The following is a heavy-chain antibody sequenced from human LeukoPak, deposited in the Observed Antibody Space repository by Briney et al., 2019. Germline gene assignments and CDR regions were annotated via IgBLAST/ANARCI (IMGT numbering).Heavy chain of an antibody. D-gene: IGHD2-15*01. CDR2: INHSGST. Sequence: SEPLSLTCAVYGVYFSGYYWSWMRQPPGKGLEWIGEINHSGSTNYNPSLKCRVTISVDTSKNQFSLKLSSVTAADTAVYYCARVSYCSGGSCYSEWGQGTLVTVSS. V-gene: IGHV4-34*01. CDR1: GVYFSGYY. J-gene: IGHJ4*02. CDR3: ARVSYCSGGSCYSE.